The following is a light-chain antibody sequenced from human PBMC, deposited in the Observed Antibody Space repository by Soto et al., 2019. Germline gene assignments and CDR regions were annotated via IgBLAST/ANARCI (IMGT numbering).Light chain of an antibody. CDR1: QGISSY. V-gene: IGKV1-8*01. CDR3: QQYYSYPWT. J-gene: IGKJ1*01. Sequence: AILMTQSPSSLSASPGDRVTITCRASQGISSYLAWYQQKPGKAPKLLIYAASTLQSGVPSRFSGSGSGTDFTLTISCLQSEDFATYYCQQYYSYPWTFGQGTKVDIK. CDR2: AAS.